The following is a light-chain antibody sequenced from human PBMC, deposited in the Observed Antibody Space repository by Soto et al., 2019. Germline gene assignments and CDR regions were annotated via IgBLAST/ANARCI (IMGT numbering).Light chain of an antibody. CDR1: SSDIGGYNY. Sequence: QSVLTQPASVSGTPGQSITISCTGSSSDIGGYNYVSWVQQYPGKAPKLILYEVTNLPSGVSNRFSGSKSGNTASLTISGLQAEDEADYHCSSYTTTTSWVFGGGTKVTV. CDR2: EVT. CDR3: SSYTTTTSWV. V-gene: IGLV2-14*01. J-gene: IGLJ3*02.